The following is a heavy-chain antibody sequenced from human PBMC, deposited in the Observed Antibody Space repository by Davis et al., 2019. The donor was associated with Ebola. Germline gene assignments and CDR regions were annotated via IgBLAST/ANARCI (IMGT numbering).Heavy chain of an antibody. CDR3: ARVGSDFDI. CDR1: GFTFIRYS. V-gene: IGHV3-48*02. Sequence: GESLKISCAASGFTFIRYSMNWVRQAPGKGLEWVSYISSGSSTIYYADSVKGRFTISRDNAKNSLYLQMNSLRDEDTAMYYCARVGSDFDIWGQGTMVTVSS. D-gene: IGHD1-26*01. J-gene: IGHJ3*02. CDR2: ISSGSSTI.